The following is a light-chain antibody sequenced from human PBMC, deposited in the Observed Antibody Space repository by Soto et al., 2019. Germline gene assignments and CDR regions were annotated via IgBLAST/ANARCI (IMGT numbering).Light chain of an antibody. CDR2: DAS. CDR1: QNINAW. J-gene: IGKJ5*01. V-gene: IGKV1-33*01. Sequence: DIHMTQSPSSLSVSVGDGVTITCLTSQNINAWLAWYQQRPGQAPKLLIYDASNLEAGVPLRFSGSGSGTDFTFTISSLQPEDIATYYCQQYDNLPTPFGHRTLPEIK. CDR3: QQYDNLPTP.